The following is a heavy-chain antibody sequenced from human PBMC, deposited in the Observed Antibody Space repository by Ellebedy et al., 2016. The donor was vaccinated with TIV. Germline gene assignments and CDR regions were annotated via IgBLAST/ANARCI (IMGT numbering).Heavy chain of an antibody. Sequence: SETLSLTCAVYGGSFSGYYWSWIRQPPGKGLEWIGEINHSGSTNYNPSLKSRVTISVDTSKNQFSLKLSSVTAADTAVYYCARGIRRSWLPTGYWGQGTLVTVSS. CDR1: GGSFSGYY. D-gene: IGHD5-12*01. J-gene: IGHJ4*02. CDR3: ARGIRRSWLPTGY. V-gene: IGHV4-34*01. CDR2: INHSGST.